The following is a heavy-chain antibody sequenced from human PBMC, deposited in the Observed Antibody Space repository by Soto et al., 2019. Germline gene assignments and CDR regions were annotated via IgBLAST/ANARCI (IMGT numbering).Heavy chain of an antibody. CDR1: GGSMSSGIYY. CDR3: ATMGTPVTGLYYFDP. D-gene: IGHD4-17*01. CDR2: TSYSGTT. Sequence: QVQLQESGPGLVKPSQTLSLTCTVSGGSMSSGIYYWSWIRQPPGKGLECIGFTSYSGTTYYNTSLWSRVSXSXXXSXXQFSLHVTSVTAADTAVYYCATMGTPVTGLYYFDPWGQGTLVTVSS. J-gene: IGHJ4*02. V-gene: IGHV4-30-4*01.